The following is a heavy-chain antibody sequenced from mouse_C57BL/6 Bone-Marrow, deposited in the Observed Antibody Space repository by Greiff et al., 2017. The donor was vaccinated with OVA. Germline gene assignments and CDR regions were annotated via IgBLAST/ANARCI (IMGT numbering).Heavy chain of an antibody. CDR3: TTYYRIFYAMDY. CDR2: ISSGGDYI. CDR1: GFTFSSYA. J-gene: IGHJ4*01. V-gene: IGHV5-9-1*02. D-gene: IGHD2-14*01. Sequence: EVQVVESGEGLVKPGGSLKLSCAASGFTFSSYAMSWVRQTPEKRLEWVAYISSGGDYIYYADTVKGRFTISRDNARNTLYLQMSSLKSEDTAMYYCTTYYRIFYAMDYWGQGTSVTVSS.